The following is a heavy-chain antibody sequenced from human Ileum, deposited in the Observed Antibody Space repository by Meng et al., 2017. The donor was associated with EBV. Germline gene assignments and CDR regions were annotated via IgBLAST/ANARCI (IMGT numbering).Heavy chain of an antibody. Sequence: VPLEESGPRLVKPSGTLSLTCAVSGDSISSNNWWSWVRQPPGKGLEWIGEIYHSGSTNYNPSFKSRVTMSVDKSKNQISLNLSSVTAADTAVYYCASGRDYAWHSWGRGTLVTVSS. V-gene: IGHV4-4*02. CDR3: ASGRDYAWHS. J-gene: IGHJ4*02. CDR1: GDSISSNNW. D-gene: IGHD4-17*01. CDR2: IYHSGST.